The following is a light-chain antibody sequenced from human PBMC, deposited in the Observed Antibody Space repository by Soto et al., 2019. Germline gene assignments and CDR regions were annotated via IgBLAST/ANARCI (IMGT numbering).Light chain of an antibody. CDR3: SSYTSSSTPYV. Sequence: QSARTQPASVSRSPGQSITISCTGTSSDVGGYNYVSWYQQHPGKAPKLMIYEVSNRPSGVSNRFSGSKSGNTASLTISGLQAEDEANYYCSSYTSSSTPYVFGTGTKLTLL. J-gene: IGLJ1*01. V-gene: IGLV2-14*01. CDR1: SSDVGGYNY. CDR2: EVS.